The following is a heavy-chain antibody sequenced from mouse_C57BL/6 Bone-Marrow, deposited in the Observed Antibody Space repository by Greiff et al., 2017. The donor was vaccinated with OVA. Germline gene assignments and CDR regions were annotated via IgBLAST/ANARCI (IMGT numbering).Heavy chain of an antibody. CDR3: ALIYYDYDGPFDY. D-gene: IGHD2-4*01. CDR1: GYTFTSYW. Sequence: QVQLQQPGAELVKPGASVKMSCKASGYTFTSYWITWVKQRPGQGLEWIGDIYPGSGSTNYNEKFKSKATLTVDTSSSTAYMQLSSLTSEDSAVYYCALIYYDYDGPFDYWGQGTTLTVSS. V-gene: IGHV1-55*01. CDR2: IYPGSGST. J-gene: IGHJ2*01.